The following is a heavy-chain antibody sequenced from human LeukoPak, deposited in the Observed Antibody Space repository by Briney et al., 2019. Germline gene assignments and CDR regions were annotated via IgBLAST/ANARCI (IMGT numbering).Heavy chain of an antibody. CDR1: GFTFDDYA. CDR2: ISGDGGST. Sequence: GGSLRLSCAASGFTFDDYAMHWVRQAPGKSLEWVSLISGDGGSTYYADSVKGRFTISRDNSKNSLYLQMNSLRTEDTALYYCAKVLGYYDSSGYYQEGGFDYWGQGTLVTVSS. CDR3: AKVLGYYDSSGYYQEGGFDY. J-gene: IGHJ4*02. D-gene: IGHD3-22*01. V-gene: IGHV3-43*02.